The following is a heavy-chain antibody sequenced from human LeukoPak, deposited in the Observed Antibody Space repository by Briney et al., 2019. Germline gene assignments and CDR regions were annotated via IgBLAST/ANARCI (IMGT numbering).Heavy chain of an antibody. CDR3: TRLGRYFHGFDP. V-gene: IGHV4-34*01. D-gene: IGHD3-9*01. CDR1: GGSFSGYY. Sequence: SETLSLTCAVYGGSFSGYYWSWIRQPPGKGLVWIGEINHSGSTNYNPSLKSRVTISVDTSKNQFSLKLSAVTAADTAVYYCTRLGRYFHGFDPWGQGTLVTVSS. CDR2: INHSGST. J-gene: IGHJ5*02.